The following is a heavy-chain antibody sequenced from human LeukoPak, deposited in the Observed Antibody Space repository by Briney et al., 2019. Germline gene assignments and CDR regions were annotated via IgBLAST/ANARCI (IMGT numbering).Heavy chain of an antibody. CDR2: VSLTGEI. Sequence: SETLSLTCGVSGVSISRTNSWSWVRQPPGQGLEWIGVVSLTGEINCNPSLNGRVTMSIAGSRNQLSLTLTSVTAADTAIYYCSSESGAFFPFGYWGPRTLV. J-gene: IGHJ4*02. CDR3: SSESGAFFPFGY. V-gene: IGHV4-4*02. D-gene: IGHD1-26*01. CDR1: GVSISRTNS.